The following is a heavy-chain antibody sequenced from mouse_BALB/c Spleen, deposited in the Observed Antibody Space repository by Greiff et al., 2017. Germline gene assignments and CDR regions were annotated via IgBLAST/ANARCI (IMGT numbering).Heavy chain of an antibody. CDR2: IYPGDGDT. J-gene: IGHJ3*01. CDR1: GYAFSSSW. D-gene: IGHD6-1*01. CDR3: ARSGRSSAWFAY. Sequence: QVQLQQSGPELVKPGASVKISCKASGYAFSSSWMNWVKQRPGQGLEWIGRIYPGDGDTNYNGKFKGKATLTADKSSSTAYMQLSSLTSVDSAVYFCARSGRSSAWFAYWGQGTLVTVSA. V-gene: IGHV1-82*01.